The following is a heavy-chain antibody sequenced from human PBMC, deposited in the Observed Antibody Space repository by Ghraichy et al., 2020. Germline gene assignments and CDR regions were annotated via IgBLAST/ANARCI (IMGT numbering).Heavy chain of an antibody. Sequence: GESLNISCAASGFTFSRYAMSWVRQAPGKGPEWVSGTSDTGGRTYYADSVKGRFTISRDNSKNTLFLQMNSLRADDTAVYYCAKPLDDFWTGYYILFTWGQGTLVTVSS. CDR3: AKPLDDFWTGYYILFT. J-gene: IGHJ4*02. CDR2: TSDTGGRT. CDR1: GFTFSRYA. D-gene: IGHD3/OR15-3a*01. V-gene: IGHV3-23*01.